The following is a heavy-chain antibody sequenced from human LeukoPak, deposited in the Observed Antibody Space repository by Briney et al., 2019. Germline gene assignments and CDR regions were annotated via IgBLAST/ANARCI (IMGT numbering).Heavy chain of an antibody. V-gene: IGHV3-33*01. CDR1: AFSFSNYG. D-gene: IGHD6-19*01. J-gene: IGHJ4*02. CDR2: IRPDASDI. CDR3: ARVRTSSGWYRGDYYFDY. Sequence: GGSLRLSCAASAFSFSNYGIHWVRQAPGRGLEGVAVIRPDASDIHYADSVKGRFTISRDDSKNTLHLQMNSLRAEDTAVYYCARVRTSSGWYRGDYYFDYWGQGTLVTVSS.